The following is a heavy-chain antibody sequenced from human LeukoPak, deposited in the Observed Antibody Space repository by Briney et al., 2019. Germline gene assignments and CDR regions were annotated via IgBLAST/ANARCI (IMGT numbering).Heavy chain of an antibody. D-gene: IGHD3-22*01. V-gene: IGHV4-4*07. CDR1: GGSISSYY. Sequence: SETLSLTCTVSGGSISSYYWSWIRQPAGKGLEWIGRIYTGRSTNYNPSLKSRVTMSVDTSKNQFSLKLSSVTAADTAVYYCARDLFTYYYDSSGYYLDYWGQGTLVTVSS. J-gene: IGHJ4*02. CDR3: ARDLFTYYYDSSGYYLDY. CDR2: IYTGRST.